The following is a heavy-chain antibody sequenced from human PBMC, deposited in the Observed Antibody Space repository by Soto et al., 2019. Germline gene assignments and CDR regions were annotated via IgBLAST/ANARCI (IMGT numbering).Heavy chain of an antibody. CDR1: GFTFTSSA. CDR3: AAAKYGSGSKTPYYYMDV. J-gene: IGHJ6*03. CDR2: IVVGSGNT. V-gene: IGHV1-58*02. Sequence: SVKVSCKASGFTFTSSAMQWVRQARGQRLEWIGWIVVGSGNTNYAQKFQERVTITRDMSTSTAYMELSSLRSEDTAVYYCAAAKYGSGSKTPYYYMDVWGKGTTVTVSS. D-gene: IGHD3-10*01.